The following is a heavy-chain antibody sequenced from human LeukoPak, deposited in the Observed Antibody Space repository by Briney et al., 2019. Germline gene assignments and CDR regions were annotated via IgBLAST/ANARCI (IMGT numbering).Heavy chain of an antibody. V-gene: IGHV3-48*02. Sequence: GGSLRLSCAASGFIFSDYNMHWVGQAPGKGLEWVSYITHSGRTISYADSVKGRFTISRDNARNSLYLQMNSLRDDDTAVYFCARPSSGAYDYWGQGTLVTVSS. CDR2: ITHSGRTI. CDR1: GFIFSDYN. D-gene: IGHD1-26*01. J-gene: IGHJ4*02. CDR3: ARPSSGAYDY.